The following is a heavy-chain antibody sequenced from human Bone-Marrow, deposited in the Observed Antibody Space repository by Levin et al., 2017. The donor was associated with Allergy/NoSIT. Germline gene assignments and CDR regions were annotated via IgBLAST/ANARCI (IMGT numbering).Heavy chain of an antibody. CDR2: IYYNGTT. Sequence: SETLSLTCSVSGGSIISDDYYWTWIRQPPGKGLEWIGYIYYNGTTYYNSSLKSRVTISRDTAKNHFPLNLNPVPAAASAVYYCAREVNCFGGSCYSCGWFDPWGHGSLVPVSS. CDR3: AREVNCFGGSCYSCGWFDP. CDR1: GGSIISDDYY. J-gene: IGHJ5*02. D-gene: IGHD2-15*01. V-gene: IGHV4-30-4*01.